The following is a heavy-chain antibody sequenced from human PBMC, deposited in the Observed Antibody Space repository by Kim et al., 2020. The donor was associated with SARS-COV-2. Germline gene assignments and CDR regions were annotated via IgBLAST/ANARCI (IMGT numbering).Heavy chain of an antibody. CDR3: ARGRVTIDY. D-gene: IGHD3-3*01. Sequence: SGGTNYAQKFQNRVTMTRDTSISTAYMELRWLRSDDTAVYYCARGRVTIDYWGQGTLVTVSS. V-gene: IGHV1-2*02. CDR2: SGGT. J-gene: IGHJ4*02.